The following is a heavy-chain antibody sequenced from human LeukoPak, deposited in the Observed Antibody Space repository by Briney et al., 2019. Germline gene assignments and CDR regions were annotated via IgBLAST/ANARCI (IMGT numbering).Heavy chain of an antibody. D-gene: IGHD6-19*01. CDR1: GYTFTCYY. J-gene: IGHJ4*02. CDR2: IKPNSGDT. Sequence: GASVKVSCKASGYTFTCYYMHWVRQAPGQGLEWMGWIKPNSGDTKYAQKFQGRVTMTRDTSINTAYMELSSLRSDDTAMYYCARDRAAVAGQYFFDYWGQGALVTVSS. CDR3: ARDRAAVAGQYFFDY. V-gene: IGHV1-2*02.